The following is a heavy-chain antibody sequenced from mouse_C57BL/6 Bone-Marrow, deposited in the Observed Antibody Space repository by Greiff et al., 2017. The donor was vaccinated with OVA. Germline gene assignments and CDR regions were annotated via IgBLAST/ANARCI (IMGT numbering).Heavy chain of an antibody. CDR2: ISSGGSYT. Sequence: EVQLVESGGDLVKPGGSLKLSCAASGFTFSSYGMSWVRQTPDKRLEWVATISSGGSYTYYPDSVKGRFTISRDNAKNTLYLQMSSLKSEDTAMYYCARQRYDYGSSLAWFAYWGQGTLVTVSA. CDR1: GFTFSSYG. V-gene: IGHV5-6*01. J-gene: IGHJ3*01. D-gene: IGHD1-1*01. CDR3: ARQRYDYGSSLAWFAY.